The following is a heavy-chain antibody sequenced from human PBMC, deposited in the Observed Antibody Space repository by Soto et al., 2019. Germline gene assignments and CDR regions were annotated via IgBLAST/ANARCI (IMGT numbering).Heavy chain of an antibody. Sequence: SETLSLTCAVSGYSIRNGYYWGWIRQPPGKGLEWIGTIYHSGSTYYNPSLKSRVTISVDASEDHFSLKLSSVTAADTAVYYCARVGPYCGGDCYSPPPWGQGTLVTVSS. V-gene: IGHV4-38-2*01. D-gene: IGHD2-21*02. CDR3: ARVGPYCGGDCYSPPP. CDR2: IYHSGST. J-gene: IGHJ5*02. CDR1: GYSIRNGYY.